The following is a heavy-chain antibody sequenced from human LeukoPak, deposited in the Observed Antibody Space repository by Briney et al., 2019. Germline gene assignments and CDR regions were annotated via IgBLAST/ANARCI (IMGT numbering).Heavy chain of an antibody. J-gene: IGHJ4*02. Sequence: PSETLSLTCTVSGGSISSSSHYWGWIRQPPGKGLEWIGSIYYSGSTYYNPSLKSRVTISVDTSKNQFSLKLGSVTAADTAVYYCARQLGYCSSTSCYADKVDYWGQGTLVTVSS. CDR2: IYYSGST. CDR1: GGSISSSSHY. CDR3: ARQLGYCSSTSCYADKVDY. V-gene: IGHV4-39*01. D-gene: IGHD2-2*01.